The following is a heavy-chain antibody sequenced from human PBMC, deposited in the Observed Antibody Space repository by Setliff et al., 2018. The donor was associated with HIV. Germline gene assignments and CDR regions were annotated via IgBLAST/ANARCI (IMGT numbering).Heavy chain of an antibody. CDR3: ARQDRYCTSTDCYRYFNY. J-gene: IGHJ4*02. CDR1: GGSISSGGYY. V-gene: IGHV4-61*08. Sequence: SETLSLTCTVSGGSISSGGYYWSWIRQHPGKGLEWIGYIYTSGSTNYNPSLKSRVTISLDTSKNQFSLKLSPVTAADTAEYFCARQDRYCTSTDCYRYFNYWGQGTLVTVSS. CDR2: IYTSGST. D-gene: IGHD2-2*02.